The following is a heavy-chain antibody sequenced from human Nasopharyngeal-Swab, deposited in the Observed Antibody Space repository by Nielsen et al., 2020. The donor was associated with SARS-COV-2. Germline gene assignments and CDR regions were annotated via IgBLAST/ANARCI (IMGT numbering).Heavy chain of an antibody. D-gene: IGHD3-3*01. V-gene: IGHV4-59*01. Sequence: SETLSLTCTVSGGSISSYYWSWIRQPPGKGLEGIGYIYYSGSTNYNPSLKSRVTISVDTSKNQFSLKLSSVTAADTAVYYCARVPLFHAFDIWGQGTMVTVSS. CDR3: ARVPLFHAFDI. CDR1: GGSISSYY. CDR2: IYYSGST. J-gene: IGHJ3*02.